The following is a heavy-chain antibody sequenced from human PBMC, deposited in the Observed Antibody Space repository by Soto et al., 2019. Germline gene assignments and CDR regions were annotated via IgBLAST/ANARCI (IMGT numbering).Heavy chain of an antibody. CDR2: ISSSSSTI. CDR1: GFTFSSYS. CDR3: ARDRNYYGSGSYPRFDY. D-gene: IGHD3-10*01. J-gene: IGHJ4*02. V-gene: IGHV3-48*02. Sequence: GGSLRLSCAASGFTFSSYSMNWVRQAPGKGLEWVSYISSSSSTIYYADSVKGRFTISRDNAKNSLYLQMNSLRDEDTAVYYCARDRNYYGSGSYPRFDYWGQGTLVTVSS.